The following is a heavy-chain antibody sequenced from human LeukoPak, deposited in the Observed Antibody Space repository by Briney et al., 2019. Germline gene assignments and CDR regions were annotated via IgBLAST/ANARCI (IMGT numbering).Heavy chain of an antibody. J-gene: IGHJ1*01. V-gene: IGHV4-31*03. CDR1: GGSISSGGYY. CDR3: ARDGAAAAGSYFQH. CDR2: IYYSGST. D-gene: IGHD6-13*01. Sequence: PSQTLSLTCTASGGSISSGGYYWSWIRQHPGKGLEWIGYIYYSGSTYYNPSLKSRVTISVDTSKNQFSLKLSSVTAADTAVYYCARDGAAAAGSYFQHWSQGTLVTVSS.